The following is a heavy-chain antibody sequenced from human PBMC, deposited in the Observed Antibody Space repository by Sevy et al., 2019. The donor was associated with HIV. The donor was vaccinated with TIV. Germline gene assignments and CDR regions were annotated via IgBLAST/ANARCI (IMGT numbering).Heavy chain of an antibody. D-gene: IGHD6-19*01. CDR3: AGRIAVAAFDY. CDR1: GGSFGSSSYY. J-gene: IGHJ4*02. Sequence: SETLSLTCTVSGGSFGSSSYYWNWIRQPAGKGLEWIGGIYTSGTTNYNPHLKSRVTMSVDTSKNHFSLKLSSVTAAETAVYYCAGRIAVAAFDYWGQGNLVTVSS. V-gene: IGHV4-61*02. CDR2: IYTSGTT.